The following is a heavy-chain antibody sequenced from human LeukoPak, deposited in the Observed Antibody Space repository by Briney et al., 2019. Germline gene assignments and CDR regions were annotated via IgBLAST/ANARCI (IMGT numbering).Heavy chain of an antibody. CDR2: IHYSGST. CDR1: GGSISSYY. Sequence: SETLSLTCTVSGGSISSYYWSWIRQPPGKGLVWIGYIHYSGSTNYNPSLKSRVTISVDTSKNQFSLKLSSVTAADTAVYYCARVSWFPGTSYYYMDVWGKGATVTVSS. J-gene: IGHJ6*03. CDR3: ARVSWFPGTSYYYMDV. V-gene: IGHV4-59*01. D-gene: IGHD1-1*01.